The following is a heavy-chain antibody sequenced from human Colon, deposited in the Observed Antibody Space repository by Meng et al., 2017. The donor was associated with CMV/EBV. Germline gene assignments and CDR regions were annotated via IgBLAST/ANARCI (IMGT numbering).Heavy chain of an antibody. CDR3: ARNYYFDY. Sequence: QVRLQVSGPGLVKASQTLSLTCTVSGGSINSGDYYWSWTRQPPGKGLEWIGYIYYTGSTYYNPSLKSRVTISMDTSKNQFSLRLSSVTAADTAVYYCARNYYFDYWGQGTLVTVSS. V-gene: IGHV4-30-4*01. J-gene: IGHJ4*02. CDR1: GGSINSGDYY. CDR2: IYYTGST.